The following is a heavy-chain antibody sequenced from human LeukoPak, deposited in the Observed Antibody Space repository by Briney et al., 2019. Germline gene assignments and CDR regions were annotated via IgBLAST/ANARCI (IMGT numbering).Heavy chain of an antibody. CDR3: ARDQDYGDYVYGY. Sequence: GGSLRLPCAASGFTFSSNYMSWVRQAPGKGLEWVSVIYSGGSTYYADSVKGRFTISRDNSKNTLYLQMNSLRAEDTAVYYCARDQDYGDYVYGYWGQGTLVTVSS. D-gene: IGHD4-17*01. CDR1: GFTFSSNY. CDR2: IYSGGST. V-gene: IGHV3-66*02. J-gene: IGHJ4*02.